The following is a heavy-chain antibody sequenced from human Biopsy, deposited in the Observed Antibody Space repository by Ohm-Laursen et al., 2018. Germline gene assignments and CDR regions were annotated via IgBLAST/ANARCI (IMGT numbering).Heavy chain of an antibody. V-gene: IGHV3-23*01. Sequence: SLRLSCAASGFTFNIYAMAWVRQAPEKGLEWVSSISSSGDNTYYADSVKGRFTISRDNSKNTLYLQMNSLRAEDTAVYYCAKEEPPQGYDFWSGHYYYFDYWGQGTLVVVSS. CDR3: AKEEPPQGYDFWSGHYYYFDY. CDR2: ISSSGDNT. CDR1: GFTFNIYA. J-gene: IGHJ4*01. D-gene: IGHD3-3*01.